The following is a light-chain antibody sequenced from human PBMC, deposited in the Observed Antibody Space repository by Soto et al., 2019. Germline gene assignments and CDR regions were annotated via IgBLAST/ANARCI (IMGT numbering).Light chain of an antibody. CDR3: AAWDDSLDEYV. V-gene: IGLV1-44*01. CDR2: RND. Sequence: VLTQPPSASGTPGQRVTISCSGSTSNIGSNTVHWYQQLPGTAPTLLIYRNDQRPSGVPARFSGSKSGTSASLAISGLQSDDEADYYCAAWDDSLDEYVFGTGTKVTVL. CDR1: TSNIGSNT. J-gene: IGLJ1*01.